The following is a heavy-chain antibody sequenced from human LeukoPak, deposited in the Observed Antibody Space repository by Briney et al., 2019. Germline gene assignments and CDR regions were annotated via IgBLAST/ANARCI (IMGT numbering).Heavy chain of an antibody. J-gene: IGHJ4*02. D-gene: IGHD3-10*01. CDR1: GYTLTELS. CDR2: FDPEDGET. CDR3: ATCNPYYYGSRNLKELDY. Sequence: ASVKVSCKVSGYTLTELSMHWVRQAPGKGLEWMGGFDPEDGETIYAQKFQGRVTMTEDTSTDTAYMELSSLRSEDTAVYYCATCNPYYYGSRNLKELDYWGQGTLVTVSS. V-gene: IGHV1-24*01.